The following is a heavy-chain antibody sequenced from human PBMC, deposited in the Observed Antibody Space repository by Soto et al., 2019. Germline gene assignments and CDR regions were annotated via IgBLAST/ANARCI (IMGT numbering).Heavy chain of an antibody. CDR1: GGSISSYY. J-gene: IGHJ6*03. CDR3: AGGDSGYDYGYYYYMDV. D-gene: IGHD5-12*01. Sequence: SETLSLTCTVSGGSISSYYWSWIRQPPGKGLEWIGCIYYSGSTNYNPSLKSRVTISVDTSKNQFSLKLSSVTAADTAVYYCAGGDSGYDYGYYYYMDVWGKGTTVTVSS. CDR2: IYYSGST. V-gene: IGHV4-59*01.